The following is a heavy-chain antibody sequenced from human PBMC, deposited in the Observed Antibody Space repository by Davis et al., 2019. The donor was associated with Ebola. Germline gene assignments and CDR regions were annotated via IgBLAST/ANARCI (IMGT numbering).Heavy chain of an antibody. J-gene: IGHJ5*02. CDR3: ARDVSA. V-gene: IGHV4-59*01. D-gene: IGHD2/OR15-2a*01. CDR2: IYYSGST. Sequence: SETLSLTCTVSGGSISSYYWSWIRQPPGKGLEWIGYIYYSGSTNYNPSPKSRVTISVDTSKNQFSLKLSSVTAADTAVYYCARDVSAWGQGTLVTVSS. CDR1: GGSISSYY.